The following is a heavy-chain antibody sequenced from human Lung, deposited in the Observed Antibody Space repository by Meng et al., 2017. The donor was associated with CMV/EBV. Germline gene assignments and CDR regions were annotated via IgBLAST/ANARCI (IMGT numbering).Heavy chain of an antibody. CDR3: ARVYGSGINWFDP. CDR1: GYTFTVYY. V-gene: IGHV1-2*02. D-gene: IGHD3-10*01. Sequence: ASVKVSXKASGYTFTVYYMHCVRQAPGQGLEWMGWINPNSGGTNYAQKFQGRVTMTRDTSISTAYMELSRLRSDDTAVYYCARVYGSGINWFDPWGQGTLVTVSS. J-gene: IGHJ5*02. CDR2: INPNSGGT.